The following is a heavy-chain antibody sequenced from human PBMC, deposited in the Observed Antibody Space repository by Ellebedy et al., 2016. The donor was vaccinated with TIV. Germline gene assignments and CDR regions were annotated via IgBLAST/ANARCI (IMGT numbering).Heavy chain of an antibody. CDR3: ARSLPGTVFFDI. V-gene: IGHV1-3*02. CDR2: SNSGNGDT. CDR1: GYSFSTYP. Sequence: ASVKVSXXATGYSFSTYPMHWVRQAPGRRPEWMGWSNSGNGDTKYSQEFQGRVTITRDTSANTVYMELSSLRSEDMAVYYCARSLPGTVFFDIWGEGTMVTVSS. J-gene: IGHJ3*02. D-gene: IGHD6-13*01.